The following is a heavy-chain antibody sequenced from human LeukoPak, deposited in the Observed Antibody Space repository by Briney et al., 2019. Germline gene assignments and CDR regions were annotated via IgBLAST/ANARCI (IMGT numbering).Heavy chain of an antibody. Sequence: GGSLRLSCAASGFTFSSYSMNWVRQAPGKGLEWVSSISSSSSYIYYADSVKGRFTISRDNAKNSLYLQMNSLRAEDTAVYYCARDAVDIVAPGGFDYWGQGTLVTVSS. V-gene: IGHV3-21*01. CDR3: ARDAVDIVAPGGFDY. D-gene: IGHD5-12*01. CDR2: ISSSSSYI. CDR1: GFTFSSYS. J-gene: IGHJ4*02.